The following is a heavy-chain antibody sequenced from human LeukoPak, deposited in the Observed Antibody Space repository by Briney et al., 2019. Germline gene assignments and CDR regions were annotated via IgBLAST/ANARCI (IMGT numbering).Heavy chain of an antibody. CDR1: GYTFTSYG. CDR3: ARGEEWLANYYYYGMDV. CDR2: ISAYNGNT. Sequence: GASVKVSCKASGYTFTSYGISWVQQAPGQGLEWMGWISAYNGNTNYAQKLQGRVTMTTDTSTSTAYMELRSLRSDDTAVYYCARGEEWLANYYYYGMDVWGQGTTVTVSS. V-gene: IGHV1-18*01. J-gene: IGHJ6*02. D-gene: IGHD6-19*01.